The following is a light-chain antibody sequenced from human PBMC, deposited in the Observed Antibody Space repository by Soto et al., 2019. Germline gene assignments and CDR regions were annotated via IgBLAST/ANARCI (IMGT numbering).Light chain of an antibody. CDR2: GAS. J-gene: IGKJ1*01. V-gene: IGKV3-20*01. CDR3: QQYGSAPPRT. Sequence: VLKPCPGAGSLSPGGRATLWCRASQSVSSKYLGWYQQKPGQAPRLLIYGASSRANGIPDRFSGSGSGTGFTLPISRPEPEDFAVHYCQQYGSAPPRTFGQGTKVDIK. CDR1: QSVSSKY.